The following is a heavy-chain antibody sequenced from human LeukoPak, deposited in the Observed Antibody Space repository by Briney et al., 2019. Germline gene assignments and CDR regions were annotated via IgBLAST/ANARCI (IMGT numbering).Heavy chain of an antibody. CDR2: ISSSSSYI. CDR1: GFTLSSYS. V-gene: IGHV3-21*01. J-gene: IGHJ4*02. CDR3: ASKCSSTSCYTTTFDY. Sequence: GWSLRLSCAASGFTLSSYSMNWVRQAPGKGLEWASSISSSSSYIYYADSVKGRFTISRDNAKNSLYLQMNSLRAEDTAVYYCASKCSSTSCYTTTFDYWGQGTLVTVSS. D-gene: IGHD2-2*02.